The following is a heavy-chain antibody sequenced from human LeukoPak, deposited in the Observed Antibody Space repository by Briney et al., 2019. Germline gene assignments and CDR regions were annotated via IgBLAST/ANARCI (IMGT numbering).Heavy chain of an antibody. CDR1: GYTFTSFG. J-gene: IGHJ1*01. Sequence: ASVKVSCKASGYTFTSFGITWVRQAPGQGPEWMGWISNFDGKTNYGQKFDGRVTMTTDSSTSTAYLELIRLKSDDTAVYYCARDLPFEGVLEWLLEYWGQGTLVTVSS. V-gene: IGHV1-18*04. D-gene: IGHD3-3*01. CDR2: ISNFDGKT. CDR3: ARDLPFEGVLEWLLEY.